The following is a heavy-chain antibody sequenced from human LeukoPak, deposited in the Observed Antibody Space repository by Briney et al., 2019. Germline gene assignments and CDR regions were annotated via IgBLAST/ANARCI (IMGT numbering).Heavy chain of an antibody. D-gene: IGHD3-10*01. CDR3: ARDPKESYYYGSGSYYKRGPNWFDP. V-gene: IGHV1-18*01. Sequence: ASVKVSCKASGYTFTSYGISWVRQAPGQGLEWMGWISAYNGNTNYAQKLQGRVTMTTDTSTSTAYMELRSLRSDDTAVYYCARDPKESYYYGSGSYYKRGPNWFDPWGQGTLVTVSS. CDR2: ISAYNGNT. J-gene: IGHJ5*02. CDR1: GYTFTSYG.